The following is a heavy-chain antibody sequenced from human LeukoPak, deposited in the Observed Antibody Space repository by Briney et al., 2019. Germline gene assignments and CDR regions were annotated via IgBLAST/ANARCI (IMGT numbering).Heavy chain of an antibody. V-gene: IGHV7-4-1*02. CDR2: INTNTGNP. CDR1: GYTFTNYA. Sequence: ASVNVSCTASGYTFTNYAMNWVRPAPGQGLEWMGWINTNTGNPTYAQGFTGRFVFSLDTSVSTAYLQISSLKAEDTAVYYCAALLSGSQTDYYFDYWGQGTLVTVSS. D-gene: IGHD1-26*01. J-gene: IGHJ4*02. CDR3: AALLSGSQTDYYFDY.